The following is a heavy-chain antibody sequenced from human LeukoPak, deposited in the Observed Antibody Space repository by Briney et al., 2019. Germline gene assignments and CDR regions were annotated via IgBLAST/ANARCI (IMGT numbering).Heavy chain of an antibody. J-gene: IGHJ4*02. CDR2: TYYRSKWYN. V-gene: IGHV6-1*01. D-gene: IGHD5-12*01. CDR1: GDSVSSNSGA. CDR3: ARGVATIGVFDY. Sequence: HSQTLSLTCAISGDSVSSNSGAWNWIRQSPSRGLEWLGRTYYRSKWYNDYAVSVKSRITINPDTSKNQFSLQLNSVTPEDTAVYYCARGVATIGVFDYWGQGTLVTVSS.